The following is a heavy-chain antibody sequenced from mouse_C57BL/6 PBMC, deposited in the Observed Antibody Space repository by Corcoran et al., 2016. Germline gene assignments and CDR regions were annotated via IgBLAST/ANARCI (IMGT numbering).Heavy chain of an antibody. J-gene: IGHJ2*01. Sequence: EVQLQQSGPELVQPGASVKLSCKASGYTFTDYDINWMKQSHGKSLEWIGDINTNNGCTSYNQKCKGKATLTVDKSSSTTYMETRSMTSEASAVYYCARCPFDYWGQGTTLTVSS. CDR3: ARCPFDY. CDR2: INTNNGCT. V-gene: IGHV1-26*01. CDR1: GYTFTDYD.